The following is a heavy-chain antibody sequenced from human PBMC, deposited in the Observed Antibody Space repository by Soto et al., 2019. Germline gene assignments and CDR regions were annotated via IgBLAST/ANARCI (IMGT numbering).Heavy chain of an antibody. D-gene: IGHD6-13*01. Sequence: QVQLQESGPGLVKPSGTLSLTCAVSGGSISTSNWWSWVRQPPGKGLEWIGEVYRTGSTNYNPSLESRLTISVEKSKNQSSLKLTSVTAADTAVYYCARARATIAAAAIFDCWGQGTLVTVSS. J-gene: IGHJ4*02. V-gene: IGHV4-4*02. CDR1: GGSISTSNW. CDR2: VYRTGST. CDR3: ARARATIAAAAIFDC.